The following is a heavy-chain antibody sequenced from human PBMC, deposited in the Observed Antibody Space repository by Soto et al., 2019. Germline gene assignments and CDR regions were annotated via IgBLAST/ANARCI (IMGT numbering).Heavy chain of an antibody. CDR3: ARETNIVVVPAAIYYYYGMDV. Sequence: SVKVSCKASGGTFSSYAISWVRQAPGQGLEWMGGIIPIFGTANYAQKFQGRVTITADESTSTAYMELSSLRSEDTAVHYCARETNIVVVPAAIYYYYGMDVWGQGTTVTVSS. V-gene: IGHV1-69*13. CDR1: GGTFSSYA. J-gene: IGHJ6*02. D-gene: IGHD2-2*01. CDR2: IIPIFGTA.